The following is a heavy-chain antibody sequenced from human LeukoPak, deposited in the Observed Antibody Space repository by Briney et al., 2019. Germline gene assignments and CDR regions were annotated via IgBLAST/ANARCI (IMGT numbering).Heavy chain of an antibody. CDR1: GDSISTYY. CDR3: ARLRWQLVGPYFDY. D-gene: IGHD1-26*01. J-gene: IGHJ4*02. CDR2: IYSSGNT. Sequence: PSETLSLTCSFSGDSISTYYWSWIRQSPGKGLEWIGHIYSSGNTDYNSSLKSRVTISVDTSKSQFSLRLSSVTATDTAVHYCARLRWQLVGPYFDYWGQGILVTVSS. V-gene: IGHV4-59*01.